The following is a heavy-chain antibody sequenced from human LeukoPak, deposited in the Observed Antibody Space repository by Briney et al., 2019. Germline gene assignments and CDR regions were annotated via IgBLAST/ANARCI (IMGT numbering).Heavy chain of an antibody. J-gene: IGHJ4*01. CDR1: GFTLGDYA. CDR2: IRRRGYGGTI. D-gene: IGHD5-18*01. CDR3: ARDRTSRGYSYGVDY. Sequence: GSLRLSCTGSGFTLGDYAMSWVRQAPGKGLEWVGFIRRRGYGGTIEYAASVRGRFTISRDDSKSIAYLQMNSLKAEDTPVYYCARDRTSRGYSYGVDYWGQGTLVTVSS. V-gene: IGHV3-49*04.